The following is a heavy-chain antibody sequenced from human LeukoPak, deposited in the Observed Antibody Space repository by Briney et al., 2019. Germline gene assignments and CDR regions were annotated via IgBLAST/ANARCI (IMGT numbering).Heavy chain of an antibody. V-gene: IGHV3-33*01. D-gene: IGHD1-7*01. Sequence: GGSLSLSCAASGFTFSNYDLHWVRQAPGKGLEWVAFIWYDGSNKYCADSVKGRFTISRDNSKNTLYLQINSLRAEDTAMYYCARELPPVVNYRFDHWGQGTLVTVSS. CDR1: GFTFSNYD. CDR3: ARELPPVVNYRFDH. CDR2: IWYDGSNK. J-gene: IGHJ5*02.